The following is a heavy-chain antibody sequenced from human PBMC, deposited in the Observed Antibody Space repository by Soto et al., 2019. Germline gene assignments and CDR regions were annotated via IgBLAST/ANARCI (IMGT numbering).Heavy chain of an antibody. CDR3: ARAVRCSSTSCYINYYYYGMDV. V-gene: IGHV1-69*13. Sequence: ASVKVSCKASGGTFSSYAISWVRQAPGQGLEWMGGIIPIFGTANYAQKFQGRVTITADESTSTAYMELSSLRSEDTAVYYCARAVRCSSTSCYINYYYYGMDVWGQGTTVTVSS. CDR1: GGTFSSYA. J-gene: IGHJ6*02. D-gene: IGHD2-2*02. CDR2: IIPIFGTA.